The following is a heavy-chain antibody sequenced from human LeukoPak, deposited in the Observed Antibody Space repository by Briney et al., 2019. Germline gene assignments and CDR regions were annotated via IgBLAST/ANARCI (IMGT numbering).Heavy chain of an antibody. V-gene: IGHV1-69*05. CDR1: GGTFSSYA. CDR2: IIPIFGTA. CDR3: ARGRYGDYVAFDY. J-gene: IGHJ4*02. Sequence: ASVKVTCKASGGTFSSYAISWVRQAPGQGLEWMGGIIPIFGTANYAQKFQGRVTITTDESASTAYMELSSLRSEDTAVYYCARGRYGDYVAFDYWGQGPWSPSPQ. D-gene: IGHD4-17*01.